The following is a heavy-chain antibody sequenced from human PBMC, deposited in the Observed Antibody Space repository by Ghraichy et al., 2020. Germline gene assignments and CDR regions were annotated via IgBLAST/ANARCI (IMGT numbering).Heavy chain of an antibody. CDR3: ARRGEDRPIKAYYYYGLDV. CDR1: GYTFTNYD. Sequence: ASVKVSCKASGYTFTNYDINWVRLATGQGLEWMGWMNPNSGNTGYAQKFQGRITMTRDTSIGTAYMELSSLSSEDTAVYYCARRGEDRPIKAYYYYGLDVWGQGTTVTVS. V-gene: IGHV1-8*01. D-gene: IGHD3-10*01. CDR2: MNPNSGNT. J-gene: IGHJ6*02.